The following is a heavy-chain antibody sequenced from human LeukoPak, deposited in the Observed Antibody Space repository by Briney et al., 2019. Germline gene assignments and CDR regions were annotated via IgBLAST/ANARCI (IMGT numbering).Heavy chain of an antibody. V-gene: IGHV1-24*01. CDR2: FDPEDGET. D-gene: IGHD2-21*02. CDR1: GYTLTELS. J-gene: IGHJ4*02. CDR3: ATVLYCGGDCYPGSVFDY. Sequence: GASVKVSCEVSGYTLTELSMHWVRQAPGKGLEWMGGFDPEDGETIYAQKFQGRVTMTEDTSTDTAYMELSSLRSEDTAVYYCATVLYCGGDCYPGSVFDYWGQGTLVTVSS.